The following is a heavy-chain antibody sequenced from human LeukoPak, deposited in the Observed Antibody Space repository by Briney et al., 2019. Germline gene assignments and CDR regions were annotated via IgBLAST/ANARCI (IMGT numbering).Heavy chain of an antibody. J-gene: IGHJ4*02. V-gene: IGHV1-46*01. CDR3: ARSRSYFGPLRRSTQKPENLEFDY. D-gene: IGHD1-26*01. CDR1: GYTFTSYY. CDR2: INPSGGST. Sequence: GASVKVSCKASGYTFTSYYMHWVRQAPGQGLEWMGIINPSGGSTSYAQKFQGRVTMTRNTSISTAYMELSSLRSEDTAVYYCARSRSYFGPLRRSTQKPENLEFDYWGQGTLVTVSS.